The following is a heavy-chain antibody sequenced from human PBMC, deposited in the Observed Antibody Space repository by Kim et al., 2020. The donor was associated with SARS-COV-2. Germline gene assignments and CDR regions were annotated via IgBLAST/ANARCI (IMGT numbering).Heavy chain of an antibody. Sequence: ASVKVSCKASGYTFTGYYMHWVRQAPGQGLEWMVWINPNSGGTNYAQKFQGWVTMTRDTSISTAYMELSRLRSDDTAVYYCARAVRGVIIRAFYYFDYWGQGTLVTVSS. V-gene: IGHV1-2*04. D-gene: IGHD3-10*01. J-gene: IGHJ4*02. CDR1: GYTFTGYY. CDR2: INPNSGGT. CDR3: ARAVRGVIIRAFYYFDY.